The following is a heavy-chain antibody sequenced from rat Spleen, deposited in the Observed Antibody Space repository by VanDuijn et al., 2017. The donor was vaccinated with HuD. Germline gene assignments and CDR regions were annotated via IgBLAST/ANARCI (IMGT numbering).Heavy chain of an antibody. V-gene: IGHV5-25*01. J-gene: IGHJ2*01. CDR2: ISAGAGNT. Sequence: EVQLVESGGGLVQPGRSLKLSCAASGFTFSNYYMAWVRQAPTKGLEWVASISAGAGNTYSRDSVKGRFTISRDNEKNTVYLQMDSLRSEDTATYYCARHLGDYWGQGVMVTVSS. CDR1: GFTFSNYY. D-gene: IGHD4-6*01. CDR3: ARHLGDY.